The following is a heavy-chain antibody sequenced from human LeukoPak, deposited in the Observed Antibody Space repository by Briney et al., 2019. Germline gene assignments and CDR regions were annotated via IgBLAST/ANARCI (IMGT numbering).Heavy chain of an antibody. J-gene: IGHJ5*02. CDR1: GGSFSGYY. V-gene: IGHV4-34*01. Sequence: PSETLSLTCAVYGGSFSGYYWNWVRQPPGKGLEWIGEINHSGSTNYNPSLKSRVTMSVDTSKNQFSLRLSSVTAADTAVYYCARQRFNNWFDPWGQGTLVTVSS. CDR2: INHSGST. D-gene: IGHD3-3*01. CDR3: ARQRFNNWFDP.